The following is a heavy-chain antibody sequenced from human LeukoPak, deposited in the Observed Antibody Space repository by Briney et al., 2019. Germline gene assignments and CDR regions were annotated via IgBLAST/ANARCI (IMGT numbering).Heavy chain of an antibody. D-gene: IGHD2-2*01. V-gene: IGHV3-7*01. CDR3: ARRAPGYCITTSCPDTYYYYYYMDV. Sequence: GGSLRLSCAASGFAFSSSWMSWVRQAPGRGLEWVAKIKQDGSETYYVDSLKGRFTVSRDNAKNSVYLQMNNLRAEDTAVYYCARRAPGYCITTSCPDTYYYYYYMDVWGKGTTVTVSS. J-gene: IGHJ6*03. CDR2: IKQDGSET. CDR1: GFAFSSSW.